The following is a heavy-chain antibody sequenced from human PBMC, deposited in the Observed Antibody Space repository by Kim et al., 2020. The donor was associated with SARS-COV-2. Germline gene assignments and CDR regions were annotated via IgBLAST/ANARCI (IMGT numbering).Heavy chain of an antibody. CDR2: ITSKTDGGTT. Sequence: GGSLRLSCAASGFTFSNAWMSWVRQAPGKGLEWVGRITSKTDGGTTDYAAPVKGRFTISRDDSKNTLYLQMNSLKTEDTAVYYCTTLLRYFDWLAVKYYYYGMDVWGQGTTVTVSS. V-gene: IGHV3-15*01. D-gene: IGHD3-9*01. J-gene: IGHJ6*02. CDR3: TTLLRYFDWLAVKYYYYGMDV. CDR1: GFTFSNAW.